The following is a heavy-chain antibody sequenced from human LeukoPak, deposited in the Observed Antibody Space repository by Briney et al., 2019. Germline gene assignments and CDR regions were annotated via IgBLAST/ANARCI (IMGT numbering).Heavy chain of an antibody. CDR1: GGSISNYY. D-gene: IGHD3-9*01. CDR2: IYYSGST. Sequence: SETLSLTCTVSGGSISNYYWSWIRQPPGKELEWIGYIYYSGSTNYNPSLKSRVTISVDTSKNQFSLKLSSVTAADTAVYYCARGEIRSFYDILTGYYHYFDYWGQGTLVTVSS. CDR3: ARGEIRSFYDILTGYYHYFDY. V-gene: IGHV4-59*01. J-gene: IGHJ4*02.